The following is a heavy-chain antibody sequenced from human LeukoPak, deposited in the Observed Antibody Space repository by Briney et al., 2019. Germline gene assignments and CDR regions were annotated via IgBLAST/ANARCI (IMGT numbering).Heavy chain of an antibody. CDR2: IYYSGST. CDR3: ARISPRIAAAGWVFDY. D-gene: IGHD6-13*01. J-gene: IGHJ4*02. Sequence: SETLSLTCTVSGSFSGNYYWSWIRQPPGKGLEWIGYIYYSGSTNYNPSLKSRVTISVDTSKNQFSLKLSSVTAADTAVYYCARISPRIAAAGWVFDYWGQGTLVTVSS. V-gene: IGHV4-59*08. CDR1: GSFSGNYY.